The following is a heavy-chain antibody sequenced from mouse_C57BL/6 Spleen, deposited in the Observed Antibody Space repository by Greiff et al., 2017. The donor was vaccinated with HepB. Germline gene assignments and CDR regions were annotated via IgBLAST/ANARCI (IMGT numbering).Heavy chain of an antibody. CDR3: AREVGGEGYFDY. V-gene: IGHV5-17*01. Sequence: EVKLVESGGGLVKPGGSLKLSCAASGFTFSDYGMHWVRQAPEKGLEWVAYISSGSSTIYYADTVKGRFTISRDNAKNTLFLQMTSLRSEDTAMYYCAREVGGEGYFDYWGQGTTLTVSS. D-gene: IGHD1-1*02. CDR1: GFTFSDYG. CDR2: ISSGSSTI. J-gene: IGHJ2*01.